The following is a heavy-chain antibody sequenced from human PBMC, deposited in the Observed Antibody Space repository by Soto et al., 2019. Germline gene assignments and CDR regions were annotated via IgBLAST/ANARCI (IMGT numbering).Heavy chain of an antibody. CDR3: ARVGSGSYCRPPYDFDY. J-gene: IGHJ4*02. Sequence: QVQLVQSGAEVKKPGSSVKVSCKASGGTFSSYAISWVRQAPGQGLEWMGGIIPIFGTANYAQKFQGRVTITADEDTSRGYMELSSLRSEDTAVYYCARVGSGSYCRPPYDFDYWGQGTLVTVSS. CDR1: GGTFSSYA. V-gene: IGHV1-69*12. D-gene: IGHD1-26*01. CDR2: IIPIFGTA.